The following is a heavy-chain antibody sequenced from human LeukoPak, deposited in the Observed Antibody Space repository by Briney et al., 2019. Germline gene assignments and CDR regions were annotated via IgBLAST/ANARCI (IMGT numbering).Heavy chain of an antibody. CDR3: ARAIHPIEYSSSAFPGSAEL. CDR2: IIPIFGTA. Sequence: SVKASCKASGGTFSSYAISWVRQAPGQGLEWMGGIIPIFGTANYAQKFQGRVTITTDESTSTAYMELSSLRSEDTAVYYCARAIHPIEYSSSAFPGSAELWGQGTLVTVSS. V-gene: IGHV1-69*05. J-gene: IGHJ4*02. D-gene: IGHD6-6*01. CDR1: GGTFSSYA.